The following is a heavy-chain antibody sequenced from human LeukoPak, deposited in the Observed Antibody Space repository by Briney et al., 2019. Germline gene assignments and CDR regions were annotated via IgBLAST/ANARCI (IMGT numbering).Heavy chain of an antibody. CDR3: ARDGSYYGSGGYYDFDY. CDR1: GFTFSSYA. V-gene: IGHV3-30*04. Sequence: GGSLRLSCAASGFTFSSYAMHWVRQAPGKGLEWVAVISYDGSNKYYADSVKGRFTISRDNSKNTLYLQMNSLRAEDTAVYYCARDGSYYGSGGYYDFDYWGQGTLVTVSS. J-gene: IGHJ4*02. CDR2: ISYDGSNK. D-gene: IGHD3-10*01.